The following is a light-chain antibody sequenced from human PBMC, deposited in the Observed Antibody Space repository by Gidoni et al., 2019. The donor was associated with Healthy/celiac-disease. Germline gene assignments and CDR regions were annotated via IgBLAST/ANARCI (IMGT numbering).Light chain of an antibody. Sequence: EIVMTQSPATLSVSPGERATLSCRASQSVSSNLAWYQQKPGQAPRLLIDGASTRATGIPARFSGSGSGTEFTLTISSMQSEDFAVYYGQQYKNWPPMYTFGQGTKLEIK. CDR1: QSVSSN. V-gene: IGKV3-15*01. CDR3: QQYKNWPPMYT. J-gene: IGKJ2*01. CDR2: GAS.